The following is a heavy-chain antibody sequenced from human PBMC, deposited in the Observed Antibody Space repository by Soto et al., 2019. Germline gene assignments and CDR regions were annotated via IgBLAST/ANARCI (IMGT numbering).Heavy chain of an antibody. V-gene: IGHV1-2*02. CDR2: INPNSGGT. CDR3: ARDGTAMVPVDY. CDR1: GYTFTGYY. D-gene: IGHD5-18*01. J-gene: IGHJ4*02. Sequence: ASVKVSCKASGYTFTGYYMHCVRQAPGQGLEWMGWINPNSGGTNYAQKFQGRVTMTRDTSISTAYMELSRLRSDDTAVYYCARDGTAMVPVDYWGQGTLVTVSS.